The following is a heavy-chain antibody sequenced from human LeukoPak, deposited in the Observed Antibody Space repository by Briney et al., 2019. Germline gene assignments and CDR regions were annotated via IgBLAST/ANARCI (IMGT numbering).Heavy chain of an antibody. CDR1: GGTFISYA. D-gene: IGHD3-22*01. CDR2: IIPIFGTA. J-gene: IGHJ4*02. V-gene: IGHV1-69*13. Sequence: GASVKVSCKASGGTFISYAISWVRQAPGQGLEWMGGIIPIFGTANYAQKFQGRVTITADESTSTAYMELSSLRSEDTAVYYCATAITMMFYFDYWGQGTLVTVSS. CDR3: ATAITMMFYFDY.